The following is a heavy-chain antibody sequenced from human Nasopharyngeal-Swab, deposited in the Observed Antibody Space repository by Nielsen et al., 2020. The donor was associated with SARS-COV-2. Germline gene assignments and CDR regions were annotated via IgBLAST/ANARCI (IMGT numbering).Heavy chain of an antibody. J-gene: IGHJ4*02. D-gene: IGHD3-10*02. CDR1: GGSFNGYY. CDR2: ISSSGDYI. Sequence: ETLSLTCAVYGGSFNGYYWSWIRQSPGKGLEWVSAISSSGDYIYYAPSLKGRFTISRDNAKNSVYLQMNSLRAEDTAVYYCASDSPAMFAYWGQGTLVTVSS. V-gene: IGHV3-21*06. CDR3: ASDSPAMFAY.